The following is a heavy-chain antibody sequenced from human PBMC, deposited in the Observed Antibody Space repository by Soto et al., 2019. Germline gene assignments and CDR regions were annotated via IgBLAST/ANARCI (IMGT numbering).Heavy chain of an antibody. CDR3: ANEWEPLT. CDR2: IYYSGST. V-gene: IGHV4-39*01. CDR1: GGSISSSSYF. D-gene: IGHD1-26*01. J-gene: IGHJ5*02. Sequence: SETLSLTCSVSGGSISSSSYFWGWIRQPPGKGLEWIGSIYYSGSTYYNPSLKSRFTISRDNSKNTLYLQMNSLRGEDTAVYYCANEWEPLTWGQGTLVTAPQ.